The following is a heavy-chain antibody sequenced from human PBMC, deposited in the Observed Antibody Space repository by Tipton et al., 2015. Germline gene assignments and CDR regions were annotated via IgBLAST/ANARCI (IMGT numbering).Heavy chain of an antibody. J-gene: IGHJ6*02. CDR1: GGSFSGYY. CDR2: INESGGT. D-gene: IGHD2-15*01. Sequence: GLVKPSETLSLTCAVYGGSFSGYYWSWIRQPPGEGLEWIGEINESGGTNYNSSLKNRVTVSVDTSLNHLSLYLTSVTAADTAVYYCARAPVVAATPEYPYYYYGMDVWGQGTTVTVSS. V-gene: IGHV4-34*01. CDR3: ARAPVVAATPEYPYYYYGMDV.